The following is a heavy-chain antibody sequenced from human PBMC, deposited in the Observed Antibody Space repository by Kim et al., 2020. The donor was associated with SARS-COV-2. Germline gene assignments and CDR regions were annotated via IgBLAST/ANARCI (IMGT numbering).Heavy chain of an antibody. CDR1: GGSFSGYY. CDR2: IKHSGST. CDR3: AGGTRMQEPFDY. J-gene: IGHJ4*02. V-gene: IGHV4-34*01. D-gene: IGHD1-1*01. Sequence: SETLSLTCAVYGGSFSGYYWSWIRQPPGKGLEWIGEIKHSGSTNYNPSLKSRVTISVDTSKNQFSLKLSSVTAADTAVYYCAGGTRMQEPFDYWGQGTLVTVSS.